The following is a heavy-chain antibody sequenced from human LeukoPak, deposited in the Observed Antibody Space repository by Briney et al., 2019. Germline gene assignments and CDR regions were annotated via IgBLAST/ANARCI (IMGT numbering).Heavy chain of an antibody. CDR1: GFIVSSNY. CDR3: ARGYDYGDYSHRFDY. V-gene: IGHV3-53*01. D-gene: IGHD4-17*01. J-gene: IGHJ4*02. CDR2: IYSGGST. Sequence: GGSLRLSCAASGFIVSSNYMSWVRQAPGKGLEWVSVIYSGGSTYYADSVKGRFTISRDNSKNTVYLQMNSLRAEDTAVYYCARGYDYGDYSHRFDYWGQGTLVTVSS.